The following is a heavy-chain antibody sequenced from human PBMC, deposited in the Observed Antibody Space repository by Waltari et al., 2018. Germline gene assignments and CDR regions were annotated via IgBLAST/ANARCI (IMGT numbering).Heavy chain of an antibody. J-gene: IGHJ4*02. V-gene: IGHV3-30-3*01. D-gene: IGHD4-17*01. CDR3: ARDSAAVTHIGSGFDH. CDR1: GFIFSSYA. CDR2: ISYDGGNK. Sequence: QVQLVESGGGVVQPGRCLRLSCGASGFIFSSYAMHWVRQAPGKGLEWVAVISYDGGNKYYTDSVKGRFTISRDNSKNTVYLQMNSLRPKDTAVYYCARDSAAVTHIGSGFDHWGQGTLVTVSS.